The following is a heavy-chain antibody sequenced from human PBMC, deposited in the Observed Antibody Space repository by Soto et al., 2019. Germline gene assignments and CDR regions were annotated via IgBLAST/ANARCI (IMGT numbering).Heavy chain of an antibody. CDR2: IYVTGAV. D-gene: IGHD2-21*01. CDR3: ARLRIATNNYKWFDP. V-gene: IGHV4-31*03. CDR1: GAALNSGNYY. J-gene: IGHJ5*02. Sequence: SETLSLTCSVPGAALNSGNYYWSWIRQVPGKGLEWIGHIYVTGAVDYNPSLRDRITISQDTSERQFSLNLKLVTAADTAVYYCARLRIATNNYKWFDPWGQGTLVTVSS.